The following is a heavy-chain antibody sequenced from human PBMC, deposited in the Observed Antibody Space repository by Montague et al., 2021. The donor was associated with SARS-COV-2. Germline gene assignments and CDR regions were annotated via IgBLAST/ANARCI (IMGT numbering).Heavy chain of an antibody. CDR2: IHNNETM. CDR3: SRVHDRGWSDY. Sequence: SETLSLTCTVSGGSISSRYWCWIRKPPGQGLERVGYIHNNETMTSYSSLNSRVTISLDTYKNQFSLKLSSLTAADTAVYYCSRVHDRGWSDYWGQGSLVTVSS. V-gene: IGHV4-59*11. J-gene: IGHJ4*02. D-gene: IGHD6-19*01. CDR1: GGSISSRY.